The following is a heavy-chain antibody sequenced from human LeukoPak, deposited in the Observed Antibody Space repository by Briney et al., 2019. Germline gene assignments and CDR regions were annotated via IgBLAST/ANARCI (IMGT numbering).Heavy chain of an antibody. D-gene: IGHD1-26*01. CDR1: GFTFSTYW. Sequence: GGSLRLSCAASGFTFSTYWMAWVRQAPGKGLEWVANIKGDGSEKYHGDSVTGRFTISRDNAKNSLYLQMNSLRAEDTAIYYCASYRVSHGMDVWGQGTAVTVSS. J-gene: IGHJ6*02. CDR3: ASYRVSHGMDV. CDR2: IKGDGSEK. V-gene: IGHV3-7*01.